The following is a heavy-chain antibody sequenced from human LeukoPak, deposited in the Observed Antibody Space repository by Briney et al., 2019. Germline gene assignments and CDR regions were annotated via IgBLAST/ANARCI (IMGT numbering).Heavy chain of an antibody. CDR1: GFTFSSYS. CDR2: ISSSSSYI. V-gene: IGHV3-21*01. Sequence: GGSLRLSCAASGFTFSSYSMNWVRQAPGKGLEWVSSISSSSSYIYYADSVKGRFTISRDNAKNSLYLQMNSLRAEDTAVYYCARGEGLYPEYFQHWGQGTLATVSS. J-gene: IGHJ1*01. D-gene: IGHD3-16*02. CDR3: ARGEGLYPEYFQH.